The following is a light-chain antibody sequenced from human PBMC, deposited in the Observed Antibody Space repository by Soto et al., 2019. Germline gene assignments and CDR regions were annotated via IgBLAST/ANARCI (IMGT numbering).Light chain of an antibody. V-gene: IGLV2-8*01. Sequence: QSVLNQPPSASGSPGQSVTIPCTGTSSDVGGYNYVSWYQHHPGKAPKLMIYDVSKRPSGVPDRFSGSKSGNTASLTVSGLQAEDEADYYCSSYAGSNNYVFGTGTKVTVL. CDR3: SSYAGSNNYV. CDR1: SSDVGGYNY. CDR2: DVS. J-gene: IGLJ1*01.